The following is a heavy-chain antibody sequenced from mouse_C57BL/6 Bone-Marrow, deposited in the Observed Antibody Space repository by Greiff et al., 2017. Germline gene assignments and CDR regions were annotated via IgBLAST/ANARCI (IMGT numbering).Heavy chain of an antibody. V-gene: IGHV5-9*01. CDR2: ISGGGGNT. Sequence: EVKLMESGAGLVKPGGSLKLSCAASGFTFSSYTMSWVRQTPEKRLEWVATISGGGGNTYYPDSVKGRFTITRDNAKNTLNLQMSSLRSEDTALYYCARRELLDYWGQGTTLTVSS. CDR3: ARRELLDY. CDR1: GFTFSSYT. J-gene: IGHJ2*01.